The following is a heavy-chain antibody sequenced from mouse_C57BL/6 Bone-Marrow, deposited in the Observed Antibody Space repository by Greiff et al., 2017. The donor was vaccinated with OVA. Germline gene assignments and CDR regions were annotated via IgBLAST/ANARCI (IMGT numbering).Heavy chain of an antibody. CDR3: ARHEDGYYASYFDY. V-gene: IGHV1-82*01. D-gene: IGHD2-3*01. J-gene: IGHJ2*01. CDR2: IYPGDGDT. CDR1: GYPFSSSW. Sequence: VQLQESGPELVKPGASVKISCKASGYPFSSSWMNWVQQRPGKGLEWIGRIYPGDGDTNYNGKFKGKATLTADKSSSTAYMQLSSLTSEDSAVYFCARHEDGYYASYFDYWGQGTTVTVSS.